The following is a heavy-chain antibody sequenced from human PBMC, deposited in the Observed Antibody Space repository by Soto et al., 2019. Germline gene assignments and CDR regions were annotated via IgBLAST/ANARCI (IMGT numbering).Heavy chain of an antibody. V-gene: IGHV3-11*06. CDR3: ARGHTTVRRAYFDY. J-gene: IGHJ4*02. Sequence: VGSLRLSCEASGFTFSDYYMSWFRQAPGKGLEWVSYISGGGTFAKYADSLRGRFTIFRDNANSSLNLQISSLRADDSAVYYCARGHTTVRRAYFDYWGQGTVVTVPQ. D-gene: IGHD4-17*01. CDR1: GFTFSDYY. CDR2: ISGGGTFA.